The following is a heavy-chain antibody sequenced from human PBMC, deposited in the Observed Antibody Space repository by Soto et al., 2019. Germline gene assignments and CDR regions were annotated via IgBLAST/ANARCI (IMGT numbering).Heavy chain of an antibody. D-gene: IGHD3-10*01. J-gene: IGHJ4*02. CDR1: GYTFTSYY. Sequence: QVQLVQSGAEVKKPGASVKVSCKASGYTFTSYYMHWVRQAPGQGLEWMGIINPSGGSTSYAQKLQGRITMTSDTSTSTVYMELSSLRSEDTAVYYCARGITMGRFDYWGQGTLVTVSS. CDR3: ARGITMGRFDY. CDR2: INPSGGST. V-gene: IGHV1-46*01.